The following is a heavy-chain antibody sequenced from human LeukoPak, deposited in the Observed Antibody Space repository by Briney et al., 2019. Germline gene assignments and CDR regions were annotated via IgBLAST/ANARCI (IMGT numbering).Heavy chain of an antibody. CDR1: GFTVSSNY. CDR3: AKHSGSYFIYYVDS. CDR2: ISGSAYNS. Sequence: GGSLRLSCAASGFTVSSNYMSWVRQAPGKGLEWVSTISGSAYNSYYADSVKGRFTISRDNSANTLYLEMNNLRVEDTALYYCAKHSGSYFIYYVDSWGQGTLVTVSS. V-gene: IGHV3-23*01. J-gene: IGHJ4*02. D-gene: IGHD1-26*01.